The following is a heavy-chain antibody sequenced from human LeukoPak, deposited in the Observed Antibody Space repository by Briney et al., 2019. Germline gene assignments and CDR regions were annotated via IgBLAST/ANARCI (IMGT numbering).Heavy chain of an antibody. CDR1: GFAFSGYA. V-gene: IGHV3-23*01. CDR3: AKSYNSSSWYFDY. CDR2: ISGSGGST. Sequence: GGSLRLSCTDSGFAFSGYAMSWVRQAPGKGLEWVSAISGSGGSTYYADSVKGRFTISRDNSKNTLYLQMNSLRAEDTAVYYCAKSYNSSSWYFDYWGQGTLVTVSS. J-gene: IGHJ4*02. D-gene: IGHD6-13*01.